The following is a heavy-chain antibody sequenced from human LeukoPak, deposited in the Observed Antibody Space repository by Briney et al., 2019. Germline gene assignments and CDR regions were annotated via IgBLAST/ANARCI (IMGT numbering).Heavy chain of an antibody. CDR1: GYTFTSCG. CDR2: ISAYNGNT. D-gene: IGHD2-2*01. V-gene: IGHV1-18*01. CDR3: ARDSDIVVVPAAKGLYYYYYMDV. J-gene: IGHJ6*03. Sequence: VTSVKVSCKASGYTFTSCGISWVRQAPGQGLEWMGWISAYNGNTNYAQKLQGRVTMTTDTSTSTAYMELRSLRSDDTAVYYCARDSDIVVVPAAKGLYYYYYMDVWGKGTTVTVSS.